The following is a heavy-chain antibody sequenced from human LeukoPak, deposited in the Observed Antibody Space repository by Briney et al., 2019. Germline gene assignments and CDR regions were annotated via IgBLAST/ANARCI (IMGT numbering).Heavy chain of an antibody. CDR2: IGSSGRYI. CDR3: ARGGSSSPHYFDS. J-gene: IGHJ4*02. CDR1: GFTFSSYG. V-gene: IGHV3-21*01. D-gene: IGHD6-13*01. Sequence: PGGSLRLSCAASGFTFSSYGMNWVRQAPGKGLEWVSSIGSSGRYIYYADSMKGRFTISRDNAKNSLYLQMNSLRAEDTAVYACARGGSSSPHYFDSWGQGTLVTVSS.